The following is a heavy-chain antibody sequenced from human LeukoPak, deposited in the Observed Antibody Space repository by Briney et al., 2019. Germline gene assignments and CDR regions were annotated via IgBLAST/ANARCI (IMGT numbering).Heavy chain of an antibody. Sequence: GGSLRLSCAASGFTFSYYWMSWVRQAPGKGLEWVSSISSSSSYIHYADSVKGRFSISRDNAKNSLYLQMNSLRAEDTAVYYCARDRNYDGSVYYEDDYFDYWGQGTLVTVSS. CDR2: ISSSSSYI. V-gene: IGHV3-21*01. CDR1: GFTFSYYW. D-gene: IGHD3-22*01. CDR3: ARDRNYDGSVYYEDDYFDY. J-gene: IGHJ4*02.